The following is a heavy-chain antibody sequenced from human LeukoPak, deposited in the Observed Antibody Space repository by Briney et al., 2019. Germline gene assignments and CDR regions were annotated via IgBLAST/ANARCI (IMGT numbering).Heavy chain of an antibody. Sequence: ASVKVSCKASGYTFTGYCMHWVRQAPGQGLEWMGWINPNSGGTNYAQKFQGRVTMTRDTSISTAYMELSRLRSDDTAVYYCARGPDIVVVVAATPGDYYGMDVWGQGTTVTVSS. CDR3: ARGPDIVVVVAATPGDYYGMDV. D-gene: IGHD2-15*01. CDR2: INPNSGGT. CDR1: GYTFTGYC. J-gene: IGHJ6*02. V-gene: IGHV1-2*02.